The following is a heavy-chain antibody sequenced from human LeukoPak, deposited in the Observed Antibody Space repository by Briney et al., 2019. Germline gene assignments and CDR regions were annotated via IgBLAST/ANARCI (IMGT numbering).Heavy chain of an antibody. Sequence: PGGSLRLSCAASGFTFSSYGMHWVRQAPGKGLEWVAVISYDGSNKYYADSVKGRFTISRDNSKNTLYLQMNSLRAEDTAVYYCARDTSLGTSRAVGPKGYDAFDIWGQGTMVTVSS. CDR1: GFTFSSYG. CDR3: ARDTSLGTSRAVGPKGYDAFDI. CDR2: ISYDGSNK. V-gene: IGHV3-30*19. D-gene: IGHD1-14*01. J-gene: IGHJ3*02.